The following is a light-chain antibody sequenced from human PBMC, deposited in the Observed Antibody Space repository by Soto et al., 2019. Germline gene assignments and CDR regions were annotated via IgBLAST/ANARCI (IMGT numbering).Light chain of an antibody. CDR3: QQFSSTPSWT. J-gene: IGKJ1*01. Sequence: EIVLTQSPATLSLSPGERATLSCRADQSVSSYLAWYQQKPGQAPRLLIYDTSNRATGIPARFSGSGSGTDFTLTISRMEPEDFAVYYCQQFSSTPSWTFGQGTKVDIK. CDR1: QSVSSY. CDR2: DTS. V-gene: IGKV3-11*01.